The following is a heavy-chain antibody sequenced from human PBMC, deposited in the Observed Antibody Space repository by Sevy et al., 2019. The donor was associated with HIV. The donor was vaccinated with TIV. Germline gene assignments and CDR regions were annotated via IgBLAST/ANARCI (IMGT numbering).Heavy chain of an antibody. V-gene: IGHV1-24*01. D-gene: IGHD4-17*01. Sequence: ASVKVSCKVSGYTLTELSMHWVRQAPGKGLEWMGGFDPEDGETIYAQQFQGRVTMTEDTSTDTAYMELSSLRSEDTAVYYCATGPVTTLNFDFWGQGTLVTVSS. CDR1: GYTLTELS. CDR3: ATGPVTTLNFDF. CDR2: FDPEDGET. J-gene: IGHJ4*02.